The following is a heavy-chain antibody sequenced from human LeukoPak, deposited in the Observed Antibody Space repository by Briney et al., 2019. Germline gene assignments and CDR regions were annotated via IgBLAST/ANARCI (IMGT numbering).Heavy chain of an antibody. J-gene: IGHJ6*03. CDR3: AKFMDGITVVRSRYMDV. D-gene: IGHD3-10*01. CDR2: ISYDGSNK. V-gene: IGHV3-30*18. CDR1: GFTFSSYG. Sequence: GRSLRLSCAASGFTFSSYGMHWVRQAPGKGLEWVAVISYDGSNKYYADSVKGRFTISRDNSKNTLYLQMNSLRAEDTAVYYCAKFMDGITVVRSRYMDVWGRGTTVTISS.